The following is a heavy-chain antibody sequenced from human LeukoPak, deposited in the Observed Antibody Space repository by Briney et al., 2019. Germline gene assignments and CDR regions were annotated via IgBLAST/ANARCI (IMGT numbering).Heavy chain of an antibody. D-gene: IGHD3-10*01. CDR2: INPNSGGT. Sequence: ASVKVSCKASGYTFTGYYMHWVRQAPGQGLEWMGWINPNSGGTNYAQKFQGRVTMTRDTSISTAYMELSRLRSDDTAVYYCARDTRITMVRGVNYPGVFDPWGQGTLVTVSS. CDR1: GYTFTGYY. CDR3: ARDTRITMVRGVNYPGVFDP. J-gene: IGHJ5*02. V-gene: IGHV1-2*02.